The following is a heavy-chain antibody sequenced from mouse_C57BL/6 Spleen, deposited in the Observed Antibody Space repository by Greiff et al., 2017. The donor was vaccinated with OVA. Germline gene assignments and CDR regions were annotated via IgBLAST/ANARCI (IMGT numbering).Heavy chain of an antibody. J-gene: IGHJ2*01. Sequence: VQLQQSGPELVKPGASVKISCKASGYSFTGYYMNWVKQSPEKSLEWIGEINPSTGGTTYNQKFKAKATLTVDKSSSTAYMQLKSLTSEDSAVYYCASRGGTYFDYWGQGTTLTVSS. D-gene: IGHD2-14*01. CDR1: GYSFTGYY. CDR2: INPSTGGT. V-gene: IGHV1-42*01. CDR3: ASRGGTYFDY.